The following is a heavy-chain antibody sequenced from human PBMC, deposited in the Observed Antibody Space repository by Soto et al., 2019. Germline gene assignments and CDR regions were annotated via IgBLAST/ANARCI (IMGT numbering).Heavy chain of an antibody. Sequence: SETLSLTCTVSGGSISSSGYYWGWIRQPPGKGLEWIGSIYYSGSTYYNPSLKSRVTISVDTSKNQFSLKLSSVTAADTAVYYCARQFSLYYDFWSGFDPWGQGTRVTVS. V-gene: IGHV4-39*01. CDR1: GGSISSSGYY. D-gene: IGHD3-3*01. J-gene: IGHJ5*02. CDR3: ARQFSLYYDFWSGFDP. CDR2: IYYSGST.